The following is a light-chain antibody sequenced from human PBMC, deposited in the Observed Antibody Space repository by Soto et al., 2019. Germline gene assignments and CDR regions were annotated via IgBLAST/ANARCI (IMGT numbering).Light chain of an antibody. J-gene: IGKJ5*01. Sequence: EIVMTQSPATLSMSPGERATLSCRASQSVRSNLAWYHQKPGQAPRLLIYGASTRATGIPARFSGSGSGTDFTLTISGLEPEDFAVYYCQQYGSSPVFGQGTRLEIK. CDR1: QSVRSN. CDR2: GAS. CDR3: QQYGSSPV. V-gene: IGKV3-20*01.